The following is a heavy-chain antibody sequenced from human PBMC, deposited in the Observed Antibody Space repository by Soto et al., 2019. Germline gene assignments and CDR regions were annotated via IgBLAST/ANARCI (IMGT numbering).Heavy chain of an antibody. V-gene: IGHV3-23*01. CDR1: GFTFSSYA. D-gene: IGHD2-15*01. CDR3: AKGSDCSGGRCYFHYFDY. CDR2: ISGSGGST. J-gene: IGHJ4*02. Sequence: GGSLRLSCAASGFTFSSYAMSWVRQAPGKGLEWVSAISGSGGSTYYADSVKGRFTISRDNSKNTLYLQMNSLRAEDTAVYYCAKGSDCSGGRCYFHYFDYWAQGTLVTFSS.